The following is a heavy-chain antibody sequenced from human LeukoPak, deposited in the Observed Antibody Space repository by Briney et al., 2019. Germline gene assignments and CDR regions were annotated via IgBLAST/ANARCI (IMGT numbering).Heavy chain of an antibody. CDR1: GCTFTGSF. Sequence: ASVKVSCKASGCTFTGSFVHWVRQAPGQGLEWMGWINPNSGGTHYAQKFQGRVAMTRDTSISTVYMELSRLRSDDTAVYYCARVWGAGYSYGYFDYWGQGTLVTVSS. CDR3: ARVWGAGYSYGYFDY. D-gene: IGHD5-18*01. V-gene: IGHV1-2*02. CDR2: INPNSGGT. J-gene: IGHJ4*02.